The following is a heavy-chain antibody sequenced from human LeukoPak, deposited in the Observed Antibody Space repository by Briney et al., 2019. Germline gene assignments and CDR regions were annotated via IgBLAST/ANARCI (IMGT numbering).Heavy chain of an antibody. CDR3: VRGDQEASEPAFDY. CDR2: ISSGGSTI. V-gene: IGHV3-48*02. Sequence: GGSLRLSCAASGFTFSSYSMNWVRQAPGKGLEWVSYISSGGSTIYYADSVRGRFTISRDTAKNSLYLEMNSLRDEDTAMYYCVRGDQEASEPAFDYWGQGTLVTVSS. CDR1: GFTFSSYS. J-gene: IGHJ4*02. D-gene: IGHD1-14*01.